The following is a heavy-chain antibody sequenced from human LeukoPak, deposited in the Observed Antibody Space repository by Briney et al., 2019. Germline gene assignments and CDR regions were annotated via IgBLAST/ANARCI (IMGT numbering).Heavy chain of an antibody. CDR1: GFTFSSYS. Sequence: PGGSLRLSCAASGFTFSSYSMNWVRQAPGKGLEWVSSISSSSSYIYYVDSVKGRFTISRDNSKNTLFLQMNGLRAEDTAVYYCVKCRGPGSYTDYYFDYWGQGTLVTVSS. CDR3: VKCRGPGSYTDYYFDY. V-gene: IGHV3-21*04. J-gene: IGHJ4*02. D-gene: IGHD1-26*01. CDR2: ISSSSSYI.